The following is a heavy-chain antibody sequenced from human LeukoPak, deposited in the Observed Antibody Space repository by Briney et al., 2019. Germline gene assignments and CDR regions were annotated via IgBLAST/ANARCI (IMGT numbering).Heavy chain of an antibody. CDR3: AKYPRIAVAGAFVY. V-gene: IGHV3-23*01. CDR1: GFTFSSYA. J-gene: IGHJ4*02. D-gene: IGHD6-19*01. CDR2: ISGSGGST. Sequence: GGSLRLSCAASGFTFSSYAMSWVRQAPGEGLEWVSAISGSGGSTYYADSVKGRFTISRDNSKNTLYLQMNSLRAEDTAVYYCAKYPRIAVAGAFVYWGQGTLVTVSS.